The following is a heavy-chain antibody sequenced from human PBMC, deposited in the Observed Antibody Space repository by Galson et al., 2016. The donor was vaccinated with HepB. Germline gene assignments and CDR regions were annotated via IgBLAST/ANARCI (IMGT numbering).Heavy chain of an antibody. V-gene: IGHV1-69*13. Sequence: SVKVSCKASGDNFKNYVISWVRQAPGQGLEWMGYIIPLFGTTDYAQKFQDKVTISADESTSTVYMELSSLRSEDTALYFCARKEINYGQCGGKCNWFDPWGQGTLVTVSS. J-gene: IGHJ5*02. D-gene: IGHD4-11*01. CDR2: IIPLFGTT. CDR1: GDNFKNYV. CDR3: ARKEINYGQCGGKCNWFDP.